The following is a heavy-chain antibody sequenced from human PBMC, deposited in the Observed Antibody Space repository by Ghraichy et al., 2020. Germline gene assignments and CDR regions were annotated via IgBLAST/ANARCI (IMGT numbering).Heavy chain of an antibody. CDR2: LNIDGTTV. CDR1: GFSFTDYW. CDR3: VRSYKDGLRHFDY. Sequence: GGSLRLSCAASGFSFTDYWMLWVRHTPGRGLEWVSHLNIDGTTVNYADSVKGRFTISRDNAKNTMYLQMISLTVEDTAVYYCVRSYKDGLRHFDYWGQGTLVTVSS. V-gene: IGHV3-74*01. D-gene: IGHD1-14*01. J-gene: IGHJ4*02.